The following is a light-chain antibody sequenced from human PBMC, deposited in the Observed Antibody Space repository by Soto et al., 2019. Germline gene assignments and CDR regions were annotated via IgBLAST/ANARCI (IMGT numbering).Light chain of an antibody. CDR3: QVWDSSSEVV. CDR2: DDN. V-gene: IGLV3-21*02. Sequence: VLTQPPSVSVAPGQTARITCGGNNIGSKSVHWYQQKPGQAPVLVVYDDNDRPSGIPERFSGSNSGNTATLTISRVEAGEEADYYCQVWDSSSEVVFGGGTKLTVL. CDR1: NIGSKS. J-gene: IGLJ2*01.